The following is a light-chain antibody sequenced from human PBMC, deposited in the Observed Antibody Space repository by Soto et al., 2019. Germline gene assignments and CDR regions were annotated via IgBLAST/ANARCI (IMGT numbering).Light chain of an antibody. CDR3: QHYNSYSEA. CDR1: QTISSW. Sequence: DIQRTQSPSTLSGSVGARVTITCRASQTISSWLAWYQQKPGKAPKLLIYKASTLKSGVPSRFSCSGSGTEFTLTISSLQPDDFATYYCQHYNSYSEAFGQGTKVDIK. V-gene: IGKV1-5*03. CDR2: KAS. J-gene: IGKJ1*01.